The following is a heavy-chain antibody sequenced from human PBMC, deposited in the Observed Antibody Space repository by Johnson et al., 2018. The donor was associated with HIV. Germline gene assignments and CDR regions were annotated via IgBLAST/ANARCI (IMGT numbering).Heavy chain of an antibody. CDR2: INCDGGRT. CDR1: GFPFDDHD. D-gene: IGHD3-22*01. Sequence: VQLVESGGDMVRPGGSLRLSCAASGFPFDDHDMSWVRQDPGKGLEWLSGINCDGGRTGYSDSVKGRFTISRDNAQHSLYLQMNSLRAEDTALYYCARVIRAYDSSGYAGDAFHFWGLGTVVTVSS. CDR3: ARVIRAYDSSGYAGDAFHF. V-gene: IGHV3-20*04. J-gene: IGHJ3*01.